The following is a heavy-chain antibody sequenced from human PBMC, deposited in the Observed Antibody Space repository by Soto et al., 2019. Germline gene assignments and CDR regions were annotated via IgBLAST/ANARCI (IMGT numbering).Heavy chain of an antibody. Sequence: EVQLVESGGGLVQPGGSLRLSCAASGFTFSSYEMNWVRQAPGKGLEWVSYISSSGSTIYYADSVKGRFTISRDNAKNSLYLQMNSLRAEDTAVYYCARDSRLRPCDDWGEGTLVTVSA. J-gene: IGHJ4*02. V-gene: IGHV3-48*03. D-gene: IGHD5-12*01. CDR1: GFTFSSYE. CDR2: ISSSGSTI. CDR3: ARDSRLRPCDD.